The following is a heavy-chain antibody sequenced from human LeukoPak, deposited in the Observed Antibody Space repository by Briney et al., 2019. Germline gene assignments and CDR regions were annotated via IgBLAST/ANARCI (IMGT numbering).Heavy chain of an antibody. V-gene: IGHV4-38-2*02. J-gene: IGHJ6*03. D-gene: IGHD4-17*01. Sequence: KSSETLSLTCTVSGYSISSGYYWAWIRQPPGKGLEWIGSIYHSGSTYYNPSLKSRVTISVDTSKNQFSLKLSSVTAADTAVYYCARDARHDYGDYGPKLSPDYYYYMDVWGKGTTVTVSS. CDR2: IYHSGST. CDR1: GYSISSGYY. CDR3: ARDARHDYGDYGPKLSPDYYYYMDV.